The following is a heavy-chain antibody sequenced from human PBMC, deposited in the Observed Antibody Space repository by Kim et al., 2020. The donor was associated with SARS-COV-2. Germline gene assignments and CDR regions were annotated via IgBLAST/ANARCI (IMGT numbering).Heavy chain of an antibody. Sequence: GESLKISCKGSGYLFTSYWIGWVRQMPGKGLELVGIIYPGYSDTRYSPSFQGQVTISADKSISTAYLPWSSLKASDTAMYYCARTTTVTTGDYYYYMDVWGKGTTGTVSS. V-gene: IGHV5-51*01. CDR2: IYPGYSDT. J-gene: IGHJ6*03. D-gene: IGHD4-17*01. CDR1: GYLFTSYW. CDR3: ARTTTVTTGDYYYYMDV.